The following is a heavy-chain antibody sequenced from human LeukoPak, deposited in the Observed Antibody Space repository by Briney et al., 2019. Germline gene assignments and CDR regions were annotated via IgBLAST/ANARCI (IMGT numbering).Heavy chain of an antibody. J-gene: IGHJ2*01. V-gene: IGHV4-30-4*01. D-gene: IGHD1-14*01. CDR2: IYSSGTT. Sequence: SETLSLTCTVSGDSMSSGDYYWNWVRQPPGKGLEWIGNIYSSGTTYYNPSLKSRLTISVDTSKNQFSLKLISVTAADTAVYYCARRPGGINWYFDLWGRGTLVAVSS. CDR3: ARRPGGINWYFDL. CDR1: GDSMSSGDYY.